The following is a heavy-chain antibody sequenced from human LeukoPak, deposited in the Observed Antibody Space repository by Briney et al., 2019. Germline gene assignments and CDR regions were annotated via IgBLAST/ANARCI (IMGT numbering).Heavy chain of an antibody. CDR1: GFRFSDQW. V-gene: IGHV5-51*01. CDR2: IYPGDSDT. D-gene: IGHD2-2*01. Sequence: GESLKISCKASGFRFSDQWIGWVRQMPGKGLEWMGIIYPGDSDTRYSPSFQGQVTISADKSISTAYLQWSSLKASDTAMYYCARSTSWPPAFDPWGQGTLVTVSS. J-gene: IGHJ5*02. CDR3: ARSTSWPPAFDP.